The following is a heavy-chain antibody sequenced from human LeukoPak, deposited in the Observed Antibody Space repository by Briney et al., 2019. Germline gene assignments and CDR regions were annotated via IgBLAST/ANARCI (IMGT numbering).Heavy chain of an antibody. CDR2: MSYDEINK. V-gene: IGHV3-30*01. D-gene: IGHD1-26*01. Sequence: GRSLRLSCAASGFIFSSYAIHWVRQAPGKGLEWVAVMSYDEINKYYADSVKGQFTISRDNSKNTLYLQMNSLRAEDTAIYYCARPVGNSGIDFWGQGTLVTVSS. J-gene: IGHJ4*02. CDR1: GFIFSSYA. CDR3: ARPVGNSGIDF.